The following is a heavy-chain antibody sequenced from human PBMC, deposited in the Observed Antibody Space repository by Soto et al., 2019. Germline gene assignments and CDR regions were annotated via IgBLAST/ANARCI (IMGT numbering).Heavy chain of an antibody. CDR2: MNPNSGNT. D-gene: IGHD1-26*01. Sequence: ASVKVSCKASGYTFTSYDINWVRQATGQGLEYLGWMNPNSGNTAYVQKFQGRVTMTWDTSITTAYMELSSLRSEDTAVYYCASHSGRSPEGQYYYGMDVWGQGTTVTVSS. CDR3: ASHSGRSPEGQYYYGMDV. V-gene: IGHV1-8*01. J-gene: IGHJ6*02. CDR1: GYTFTSYD.